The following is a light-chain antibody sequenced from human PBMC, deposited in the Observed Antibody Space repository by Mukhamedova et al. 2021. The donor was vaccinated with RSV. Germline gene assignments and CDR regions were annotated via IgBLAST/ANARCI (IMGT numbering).Light chain of an antibody. Sequence: DWYLQKPGQSPQLLIYLGSNRASGVPDRFSGSGSGTAFTLKISRVEAEDVGVYYCMQALQTPYTFGQGTKLEIK. CDR2: LGS. CDR3: MQALQTPYT. V-gene: IGKV2-28*01. J-gene: IGKJ2*01.